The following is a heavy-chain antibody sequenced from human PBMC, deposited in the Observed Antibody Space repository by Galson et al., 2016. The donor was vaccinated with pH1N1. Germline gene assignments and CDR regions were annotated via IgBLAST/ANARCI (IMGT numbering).Heavy chain of an antibody. CDR1: GDSVSSNSAA. V-gene: IGHV6-1*01. CDR2: TCYRSKWYN. D-gene: IGHD3-22*01. Sequence: CAISGDSVSSNSAAWNWIRQSPSRGLEWLGRTCYRSKWYNDYGVSVKSRITINPDTSKNQFSLQLNSVTPEDTAVYYCARSEYYYDSSGYRHGTFDIWGQGTTVTVSS. J-gene: IGHJ3*02. CDR3: ARSEYYYDSSGYRHGTFDI.